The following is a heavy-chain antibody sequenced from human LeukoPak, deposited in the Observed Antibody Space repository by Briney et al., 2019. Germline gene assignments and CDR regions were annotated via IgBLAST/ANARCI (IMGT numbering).Heavy chain of an antibody. V-gene: IGHV3-30-3*01. CDR1: GFTFSSYA. J-gene: IGHJ4*02. Sequence: PGRSLRLSCAASGFTFSSYAMHWVRQAPGKGLEWVAVISYDGSNKYYADSVKGRFTISRDNSKNTPYLQMNSLRAEDTAVYYCTVWGIVVVVAAKVPGNWGQGTLVTVSS. CDR2: ISYDGSNK. CDR3: TVWGIVVVVAAKVPGN. D-gene: IGHD2-15*01.